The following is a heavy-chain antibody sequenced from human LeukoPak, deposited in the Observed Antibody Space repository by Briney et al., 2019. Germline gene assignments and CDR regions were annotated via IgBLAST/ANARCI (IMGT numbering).Heavy chain of an antibody. V-gene: IGHV4-34*01. J-gene: IGHJ4*02. CDR1: GGTFSGYY. CDR3: ARWGSGSYFDYFDY. D-gene: IGHD1-26*01. Sequence: SETLSLTCAVYGGTFSGYYWSWIRQPPGKRLEWVGESNDSGGTNYNPSLKSRVTISADKSKNQVSLKLTSVTAADTAVYYCARWGSGSYFDYFDYWGQGTLVTVSS. CDR2: SNDSGGT.